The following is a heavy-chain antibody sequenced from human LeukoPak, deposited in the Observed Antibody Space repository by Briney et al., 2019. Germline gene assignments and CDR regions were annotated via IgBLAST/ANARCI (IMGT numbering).Heavy chain of an antibody. J-gene: IGHJ3*02. D-gene: IGHD3-9*01. Sequence: GGSLRLSCAASGFTFDDYAMHWVRQAPGKGLEWVSGISWNSGSIGYADSVKGRFTISRDNAKNSLYLQMNSLRAEDTALYYCAKAGALLRYFDWLLYPLPDTSPLAYGDYEGDAFDIWGQGTMVTVSS. CDR2: ISWNSGSI. CDR1: GFTFDDYA. CDR3: AKAGALLRYFDWLLYPLPDTSPLAYGDYEGDAFDI. V-gene: IGHV3-9*01.